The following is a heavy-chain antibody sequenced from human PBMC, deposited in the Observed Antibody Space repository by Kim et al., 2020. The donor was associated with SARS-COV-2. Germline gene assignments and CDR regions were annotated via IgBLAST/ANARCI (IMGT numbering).Heavy chain of an antibody. CDR1: GGSFSGYY. J-gene: IGHJ5*02. Sequence: SETLSLTCAVYGGSFSGYYWSWIRQPPGKGLEWIGEINHSGSTNYNPSLKSRVTISVDTSKNQFSLKLSSVTAADTAVYYCARGQRLWFGLDPWGQGTLVTVSS. CDR2: INHSGST. V-gene: IGHV4-34*01. D-gene: IGHD3-10*01. CDR3: ARGQRLWFGLDP.